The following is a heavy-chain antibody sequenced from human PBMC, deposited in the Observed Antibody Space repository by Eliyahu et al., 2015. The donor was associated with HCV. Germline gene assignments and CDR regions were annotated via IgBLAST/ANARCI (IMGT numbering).Heavy chain of an antibody. J-gene: IGHJ5*02. D-gene: IGHD2-15*01. CDR2: IYYSGST. CDR1: GGSISSSSYY. Sequence: QLQLQESGPGLVKPSETLSLSCTVSGGSISSSSYYWGWIRQPPGKGLEWIGTIYYSGSTYYNPSLKSRVTISVDTSKNQFSLKLSSVTAADTAVYYCASSEETSGTPFYWFDPWGQGTLVTVSS. CDR3: ASSEETSGTPFYWFDP. V-gene: IGHV4-39*01.